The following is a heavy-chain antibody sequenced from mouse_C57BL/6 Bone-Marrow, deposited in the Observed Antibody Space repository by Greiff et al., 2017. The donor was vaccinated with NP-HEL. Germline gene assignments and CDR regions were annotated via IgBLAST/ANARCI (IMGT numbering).Heavy chain of an antibody. CDR2: IYPGSGST. CDR1: GYTFTSYW. CDR3: ASDWVKFTGGFDY. J-gene: IGHJ2*01. D-gene: IGHD4-1*01. Sequence: QVQLQQPGAELVKPGASVKMSCKASGYTFTSYWITWVKQRPGQGLEWIGDIYPGSGSTNYNEKFKSKATLTVDTSSSTAYMQLSRLTSEDSAVYDGASDWVKFTGGFDYWGQGTTLTVSS. V-gene: IGHV1-55*01.